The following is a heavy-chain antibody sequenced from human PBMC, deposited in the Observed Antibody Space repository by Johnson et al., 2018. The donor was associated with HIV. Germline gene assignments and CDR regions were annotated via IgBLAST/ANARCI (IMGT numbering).Heavy chain of an antibody. CDR1: GFTFSSYW. Sequence: VQLVESGGGLVQPGGSLRLSCAASGFTFSSYWMSWVRQAPGKGLEWVANIKEDGSEKNYVDSVKGRFTISRDNAKNSLYLQMNSLRAEDTAVYYCARDASLRFLEWFDAFDIWGQGTMVTVSS. D-gene: IGHD3-3*01. V-gene: IGHV3-7*01. J-gene: IGHJ3*02. CDR3: ARDASLRFLEWFDAFDI. CDR2: IKEDGSEK.